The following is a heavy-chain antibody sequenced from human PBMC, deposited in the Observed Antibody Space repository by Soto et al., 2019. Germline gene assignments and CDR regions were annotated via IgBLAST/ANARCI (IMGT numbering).Heavy chain of an antibody. V-gene: IGHV3-53*02. CDR1: GFTVSSNY. D-gene: IGHD2-2*01. CDR2: IYSGGST. CDR3: ARAERYCSSTSCSEYFQH. J-gene: IGHJ1*01. Sequence: VQLVETGGGLIQPGGSLRLSCAASGFTVSSNYMSWVRQAPGKGLEWVSVIYSGGSTYYADSVKGRFTISRDNSKNTLYLQMNSLRAEDTAVYYCARAERYCSSTSCSEYFQHWGQGTLVTVSS.